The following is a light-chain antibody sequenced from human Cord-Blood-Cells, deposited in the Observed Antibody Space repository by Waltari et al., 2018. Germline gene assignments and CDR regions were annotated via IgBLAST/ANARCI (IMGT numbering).Light chain of an antibody. CDR1: QSVSSN. CDR2: GAS. Sequence: EIVMTQPPATLSVSPGESDNFSCRASQSVSSNLAWYQQKPGQAPRLLIYGASTRATGIPARFSGSGSGTEFTLTISSLQSEDFAVYYCQQYNNWPLTFGGGTKVEIK. V-gene: IGKV3D-15*01. CDR3: QQYNNWPLT. J-gene: IGKJ4*01.